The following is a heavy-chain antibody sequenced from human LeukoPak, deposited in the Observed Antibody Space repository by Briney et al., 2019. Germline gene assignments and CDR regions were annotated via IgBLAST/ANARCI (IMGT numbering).Heavy chain of an antibody. CDR2: ISAYNGNT. Sequence: VASVKVSCKASGYTFTNYGINWVRQAPGQGLEWMGWISAYNGNTNYAQTLQGRVTMTTDTSTNTAYMELRSLRSDDTAVYYCASSGYDEYYFDYWGQGTLVTVSS. CDR3: ASSGYDEYYFDY. CDR1: GYTFTNYG. D-gene: IGHD5-12*01. J-gene: IGHJ4*02. V-gene: IGHV1-18*01.